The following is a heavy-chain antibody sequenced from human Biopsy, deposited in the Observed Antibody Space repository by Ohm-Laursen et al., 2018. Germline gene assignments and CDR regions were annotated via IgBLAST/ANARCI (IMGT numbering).Heavy chain of an antibody. D-gene: IGHD3-22*01. J-gene: IGHJ5*02. Sequence: SVKVSCNASGGTFTNYAISWVRQAPGQGLGWMGWINAKTGDTNYAQKFQGRVTMTRDTSISTAYVDLSSLRSDDTAVYYCTRGGYYYDSLAYYYWFDPWGQGTLVTVSS. CDR2: INAKTGDT. V-gene: IGHV1-2*02. CDR3: TRGGYYYDSLAYYYWFDP. CDR1: GGTFTNYA.